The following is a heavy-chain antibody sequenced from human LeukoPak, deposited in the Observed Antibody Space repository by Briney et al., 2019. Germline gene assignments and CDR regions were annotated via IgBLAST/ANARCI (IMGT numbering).Heavy chain of an antibody. CDR3: ARVSPFDY. Sequence: GGSLRLSCAASGFTVSNSYMSWVRQAPGKGLEWVSVIYSGGSTYYAASVEGRFTTSRDNSRNTLYLHMNSLRAEDTAVYYCARVSPFDYWGQGTLVTVSS. CDR1: GFTVSNSY. V-gene: IGHV3-53*01. J-gene: IGHJ4*02. CDR2: IYSGGST.